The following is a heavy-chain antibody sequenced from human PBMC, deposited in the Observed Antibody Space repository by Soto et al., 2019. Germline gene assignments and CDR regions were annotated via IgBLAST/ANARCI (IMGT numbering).Heavy chain of an antibody. D-gene: IGHD2-2*01. Sequence: QVQVVESGGGVVQPGRSLRLSCAASGFTFSRYGMHWVRQAPGKGLEWVAVIWSDGTKQYYAESVKGRFTISRDNSKNTVFLQMSSLRVEDTAVYYCARDVDTSSHFSHFDYWGQGTLVTVSS. CDR1: GFTFSRYG. J-gene: IGHJ4*02. CDR3: ARDVDTSSHFSHFDY. CDR2: IWSDGTKQ. V-gene: IGHV3-33*01.